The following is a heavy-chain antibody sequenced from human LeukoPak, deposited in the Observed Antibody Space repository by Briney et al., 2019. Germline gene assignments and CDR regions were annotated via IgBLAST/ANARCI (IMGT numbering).Heavy chain of an antibody. V-gene: IGHV4-39*02. D-gene: IGHD2-15*01. CDR2: IYYSGST. CDR3: ARESSLFCSGGSCYGFDS. Sequence: SESLSLTCTVSGGSISGSSDYWGWIRQPPGKGLEWIGSIYYSGSTYYNPSLKSRVTVFVDTSKNQFSLKLSSVTAADTAVYFCARESSLFCSGGSCYGFDSWGQGTLVTVSS. CDR1: GGSISGSSDY. J-gene: IGHJ4*02.